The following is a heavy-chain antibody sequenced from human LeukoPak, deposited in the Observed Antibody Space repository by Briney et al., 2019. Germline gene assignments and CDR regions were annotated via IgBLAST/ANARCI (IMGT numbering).Heavy chain of an antibody. V-gene: IGHV3-48*04. D-gene: IGHD2-2*01. Sequence: SGGSLRLSCAASGFTFSSYSMNWVRQAPGKGLEWVSYISSSSSTIYYADSVKGRFTISRDNAKNSLYLQMNSLRAEDTAVYYCARVTIYCSSTSCLPDAFDIWDQGTMVTVSS. CDR1: GFTFSSYS. J-gene: IGHJ3*02. CDR3: ARVTIYCSSTSCLPDAFDI. CDR2: ISSSSSTI.